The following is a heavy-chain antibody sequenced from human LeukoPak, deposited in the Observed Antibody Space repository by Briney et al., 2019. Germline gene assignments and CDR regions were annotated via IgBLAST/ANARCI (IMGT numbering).Heavy chain of an antibody. V-gene: IGHV4-30-4*01. J-gene: IGHJ3*02. CDR2: VYYSGST. Sequence: SQTLSLTCTVSGGSVNSGGYYWSWIRQPPGKGLEWIGYVYYSGSTFYNPSLESRVTLSVDPSKNQFSLKLSSVTAADTAVYYCARSDIWGQGTMVTVSS. CDR1: GGSVNSGGYY. CDR3: ARSDI.